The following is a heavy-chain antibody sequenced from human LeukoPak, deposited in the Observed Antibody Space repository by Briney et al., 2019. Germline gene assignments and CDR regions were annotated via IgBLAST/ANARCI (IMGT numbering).Heavy chain of an antibody. D-gene: IGHD5-24*01. CDR2: ISGSGGST. J-gene: IGHJ5*02. V-gene: IGHV3-23*01. Sequence: GGCLRLSCAASGFTFSSYAMSWVRQAPGKGLEGVSAISGSGGSTYYADSVKGRFTISRDNSKNTLYLQMNSLRAEDTAVYYCAKDPPLQRWLPLNWFDPWGQGTLVTVSS. CDR3: AKDPPLQRWLPLNWFDP. CDR1: GFTFSSYA.